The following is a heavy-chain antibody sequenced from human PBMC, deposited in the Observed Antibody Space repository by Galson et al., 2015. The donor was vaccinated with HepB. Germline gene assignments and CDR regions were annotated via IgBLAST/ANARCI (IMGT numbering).Heavy chain of an antibody. V-gene: IGHV3-48*02. CDR3: AKGRNKGYQLLSVSLDAFDI. J-gene: IGHJ3*02. CDR1: GFTFSSYS. D-gene: IGHD2-2*01. CDR2: ISNGSSTI. Sequence: SLRLSCAASGFTFSSYSMNWVRQAPGKGLEWVSYISNGSSTIYYADSVKGRFTISRDNAKNSLYLQMNSLRDEDTAVYYCAKGRNKGYQLLSVSLDAFDILVQGTIVTVSS.